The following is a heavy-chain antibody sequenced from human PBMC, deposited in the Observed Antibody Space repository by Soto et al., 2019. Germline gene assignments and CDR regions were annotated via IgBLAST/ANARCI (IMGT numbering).Heavy chain of an antibody. V-gene: IGHV4-34*01. Sequence: QVQLQQWGAGLLKPSETLSLTCAVYGGSFSGYYWSWIRQPPGQGLEWIGEINHSGSTNYNPSLKSRVTISVDTSKTQLSLKLSSVTAADTAVYYCARNNVYCSSTSCYAFWFDPWGQGTLVTVSS. CDR2: INHSGST. CDR3: ARNNVYCSSTSCYAFWFDP. D-gene: IGHD2-2*01. CDR1: GGSFSGYY. J-gene: IGHJ5*02.